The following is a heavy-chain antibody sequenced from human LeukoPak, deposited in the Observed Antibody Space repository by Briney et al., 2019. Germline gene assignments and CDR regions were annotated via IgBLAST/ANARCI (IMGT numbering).Heavy chain of an antibody. CDR3: ARDPYVSNFDY. Sequence: GGSLRLSCAASGFTFSNYWMSWVRQAPGKGPEWMGNTKEDGSETYYVDSVKGRFTISRDNAQNSLYLHMHSLRVEDTAVYYCARDPYVSNFDYWGHGTLVTVSS. J-gene: IGHJ4*01. CDR1: GFTFSNYW. V-gene: IGHV3-7*03. CDR2: TKEDGSET. D-gene: IGHD3-10*02.